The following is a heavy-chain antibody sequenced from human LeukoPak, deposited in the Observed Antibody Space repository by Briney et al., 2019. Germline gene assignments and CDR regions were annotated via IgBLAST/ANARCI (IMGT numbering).Heavy chain of an antibody. CDR3: ARRVISSNASFDY. D-gene: IGHD2-21*01. J-gene: IGHJ4*02. Sequence: GGSLRLSCAASGFTFSSYAVSWVRQAPEKGLEWVSTVSHGGDSTYYADSVKGRFTISRDNSKNTLYLQMDSLRAEDTAVYYCARRVISSNASFDYWGQGTLVTVSS. CDR2: VSHGGDST. CDR1: GFTFSSYA. V-gene: IGHV3-23*01.